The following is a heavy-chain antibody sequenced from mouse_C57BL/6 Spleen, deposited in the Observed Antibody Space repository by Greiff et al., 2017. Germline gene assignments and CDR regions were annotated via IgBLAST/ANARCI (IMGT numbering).Heavy chain of an antibody. CDR2: IWTGGGT. CDR1: GFSLTSYA. V-gene: IGHV2-9-1*01. CDR3: ARMGGSSEGYYFDY. D-gene: IGHD1-1*01. J-gene: IGHJ2*01. Sequence: VQLVESGPGLVAPSQSLSITCTVSGFSLTSYAISWVRQPPGKGLEWLGVIWTGGGTNYNSALKSRLSISKDNSKSQVFLKMNSLQTDDTARYYCARMGGSSEGYYFDYWGQGTTLTVSS.